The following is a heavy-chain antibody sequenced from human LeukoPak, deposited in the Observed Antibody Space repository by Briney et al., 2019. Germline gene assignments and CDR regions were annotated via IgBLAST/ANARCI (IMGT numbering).Heavy chain of an antibody. Sequence: GESLQISCKGSGYIFTSYWIGWVRQMPGKGLEWMGIIYPGDSDTRYSPSFQGQVTISADKSISTAYLQWSSLKASDTAMYYCARQGSSDYDYVWGSYRPRPLGPVLNWGQGTLVTVSS. CDR2: IYPGDSDT. CDR1: GYIFTSYW. CDR3: ARQGSSDYDYVWGSYRPRPLGPVLN. D-gene: IGHD3-16*02. V-gene: IGHV5-51*01. J-gene: IGHJ4*02.